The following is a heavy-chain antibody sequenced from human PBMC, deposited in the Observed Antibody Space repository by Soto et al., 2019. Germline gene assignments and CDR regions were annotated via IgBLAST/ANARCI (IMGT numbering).Heavy chain of an antibody. Sequence: PSETLSLTCTFSGGSISSAAYYWSWIRQHPGKGLEWIGYISHSGSTYYNPSLKNRVIISVDTSKNQFSLSLTSVTAADTAVYYCAREYTYGSNFFDCWGQGALVTVSS. J-gene: IGHJ4*02. V-gene: IGHV4-31*03. CDR1: GGSISSAAYY. CDR2: ISHSGST. D-gene: IGHD5-18*01. CDR3: AREYTYGSNFFDC.